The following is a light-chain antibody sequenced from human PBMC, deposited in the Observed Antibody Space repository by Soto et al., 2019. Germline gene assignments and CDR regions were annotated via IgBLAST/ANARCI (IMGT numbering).Light chain of an antibody. J-gene: IGKJ1*01. V-gene: IGKV3-20*01. CDR3: QQYGSSPRT. Sequence: EIVLTQSPGTLSLSPGERATLSCRASQSVSSYLAWYQQKPGQAPRLLLYGASSRATGIPDRSSGSGAGTDFPLTISRLEPEDFAVYYCQQYGSSPRTFGQGTKVEI. CDR1: QSVSSY. CDR2: GAS.